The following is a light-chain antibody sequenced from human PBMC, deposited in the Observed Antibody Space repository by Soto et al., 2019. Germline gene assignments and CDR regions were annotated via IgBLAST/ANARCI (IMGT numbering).Light chain of an antibody. V-gene: IGKV3-11*01. J-gene: IGKJ5*01. CDR3: QQRYAWPPIT. Sequence: EIVLTQSPATLSLSPGERATLSCRASRSVRSYLAWYQQKPGQAPRLLIYDASNRAAGIPARFSGSGSETDFTLTISNLEPEDVAVYYCQQRYAWPPITFGQGTRLE. CDR1: RSVRSY. CDR2: DAS.